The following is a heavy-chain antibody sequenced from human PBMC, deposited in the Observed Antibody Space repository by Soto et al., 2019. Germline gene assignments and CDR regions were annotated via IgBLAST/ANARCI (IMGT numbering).Heavy chain of an antibody. V-gene: IGHV3-53*01. Sequence: EVQLVESGGGLIQPGGSLRLSCAASGFTVSSNYMTWVRQAPGKGLEWVSAIYSGGSTYYADSVKGRFTISRDNSXXXXXXXXXXXXXXDXXXXXCARXRSTAAGLFDYWGLGTLVTVSS. CDR2: IYSGGST. CDR3: ARXRSTAAGLFDY. CDR1: GFTVSSNY. J-gene: IGHJ4*02. D-gene: IGHD6-13*01.